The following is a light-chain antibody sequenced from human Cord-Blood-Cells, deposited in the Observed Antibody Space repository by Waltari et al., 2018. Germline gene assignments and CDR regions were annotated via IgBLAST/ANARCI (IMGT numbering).Light chain of an antibody. J-gene: IGKJ1*01. V-gene: IGKV1-27*01. CDR3: QKYNSAPWT. CDR1: QGISNY. Sequence: DIQMTQSPSSLSASVGDRVTITCRASQGISNYLAWYQQKPGKVPKLLIYAASTLQSGVPSRFSGSGSGTEFTLTISSLQPEDVATFYCQKYNSAPWTFGQGTTVEIK. CDR2: AAS.